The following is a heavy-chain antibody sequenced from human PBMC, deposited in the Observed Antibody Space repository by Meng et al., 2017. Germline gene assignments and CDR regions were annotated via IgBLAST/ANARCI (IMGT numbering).Heavy chain of an antibody. CDR1: GYTLSSDG. CDR3: ATRGNPYLNC. V-gene: IGHV1-18*01. CDR2: INVYSGIT. Sequence: QGQLVQSGAVVKKPGASVKGSCDTSGYTLSSDGFAWVRQTPEQGLEWLGWINVYSGITNYAQKFQGRVTMTTDTSTRTGYMELTSLTSDDTATYYCATRGNPYLNCWGQGTLVTVSS. J-gene: IGHJ4*02.